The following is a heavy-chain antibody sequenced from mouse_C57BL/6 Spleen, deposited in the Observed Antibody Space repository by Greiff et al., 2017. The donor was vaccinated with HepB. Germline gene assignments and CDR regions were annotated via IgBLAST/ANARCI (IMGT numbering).Heavy chain of an antibody. Sequence: EVQLQHSGPELVKPGASVKIPCKASGYTFTDYNMDWVKQSHGKSLEWIGDINPNNGGTIYNQKFKGKATLTVDKSFSTAYMELRSLTSEDTAVYYCARANWDWYFDVWGTGTTVTVSS. J-gene: IGHJ1*03. CDR1: GYTFTDYN. CDR2: INPNNGGT. D-gene: IGHD4-1*01. V-gene: IGHV1-18*01. CDR3: ARANWDWYFDV.